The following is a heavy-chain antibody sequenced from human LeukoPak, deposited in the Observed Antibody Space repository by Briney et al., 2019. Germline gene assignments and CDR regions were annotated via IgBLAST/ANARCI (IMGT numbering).Heavy chain of an antibody. V-gene: IGHV1-2*02. D-gene: IGHD1-26*01. CDR3: ARDRSEEGGHWFDP. CDR2: INPNSGGT. CDR1: GYTFTSYY. Sequence: ASVKVSCKASGYTFTSYYMHWVRQAPGQGLEWMGWINPNSGGTNYAQKFQGRVTMTRDTSISTAYMELSRLRSDDTAVYYCARDRSEEGGHWFDPWGQGTLVTVSS. J-gene: IGHJ5*02.